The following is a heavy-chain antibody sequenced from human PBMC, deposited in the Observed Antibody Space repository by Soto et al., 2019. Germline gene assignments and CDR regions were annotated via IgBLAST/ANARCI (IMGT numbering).Heavy chain of an antibody. J-gene: IGHJ3*02. CDR3: ARGPRHSSSWYRPVAFDI. CDR2: INPNSGGT. Sequence: QVQLVQSGAEVKKPGASVKVSCKASGYTFTGYYMHWVRQAPGQGLEWMGWINPNSGGTNYAQKVQGRVTMTRDTSISTPYMELSRLRSDDPAVYYCARGPRHSSSWYRPVAFDIWGQGTMVTVSS. D-gene: IGHD6-13*01. V-gene: IGHV1-2*02. CDR1: GYTFTGYY.